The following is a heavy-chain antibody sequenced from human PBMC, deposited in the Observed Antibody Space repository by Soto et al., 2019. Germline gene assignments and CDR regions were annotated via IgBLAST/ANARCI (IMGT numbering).Heavy chain of an antibody. J-gene: IGHJ4*02. CDR2: INHSGST. V-gene: IGHV4-34*01. CDR1: GGSFSGYY. CDR3: ARGHIRITMVRGVFIPPFEY. Sequence: SETLSLTCAVYGGSFSGYYWSWIRQPPGKGLEWIGEINHSGSTNYNPSLKSRVTISVDTSKNQFSLKLSSVTAADTAVYYCARGHIRITMVRGVFIPPFEYWGQGTLVTVSS. D-gene: IGHD3-10*01.